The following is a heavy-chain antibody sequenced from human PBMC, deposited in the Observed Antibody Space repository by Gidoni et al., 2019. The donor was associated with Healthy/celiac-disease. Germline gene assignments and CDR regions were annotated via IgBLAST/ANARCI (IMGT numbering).Heavy chain of an antibody. D-gene: IGHD3-22*01. CDR1: GGTFSSYA. CDR2: IIPIFGTA. V-gene: IGHV1-69*01. Sequence: QVQLVQSGAEVKKPGSSWKVSSKASGGTFSSYAISWVPQAPGQGLEWMGGIIPIFGTANYAQKFQGRVTITADESTSTAYMELSSLRSEDTAVYYCARGNDSSGYYREIYYYYYMDVWGKGTTVTVSS. CDR3: ARGNDSSGYYREIYYYYYMDV. J-gene: IGHJ6*03.